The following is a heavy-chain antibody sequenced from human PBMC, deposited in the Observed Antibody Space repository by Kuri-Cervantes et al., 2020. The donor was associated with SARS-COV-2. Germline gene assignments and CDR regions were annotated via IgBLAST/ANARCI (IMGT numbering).Heavy chain of an antibody. V-gene: IGHV4-34*01. Sequence: SETLSLTCAVYGGSFSGYYWSWIRQPPGKGLEWIGEINHSGSTNYNPSLQSRVTISVDTSKNQFSLKLSSVTAADTAVYYCARLIGYSGYDYSFGYFDYWGQGTLVTVSS. CDR2: INHSGST. CDR1: GGSFSGYY. D-gene: IGHD5-12*01. J-gene: IGHJ4*02. CDR3: ARLIGYSGYDYSFGYFDY.